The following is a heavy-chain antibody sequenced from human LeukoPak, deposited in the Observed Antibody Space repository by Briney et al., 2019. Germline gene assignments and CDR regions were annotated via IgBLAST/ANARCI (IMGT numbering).Heavy chain of an antibody. CDR1: GFTFSSYE. Sequence: GGSLRLSCAASGFTFSSYEMNWVRQAPGKGLEWVSYISSSGSTIYYADSVKGRFTISRDNAKNSLYLQMNSLRAEDTAVYYCAKDLGWIHFAYWGQGTLVTVSS. CDR2: ISSSGSTI. V-gene: IGHV3-48*03. D-gene: IGHD5-18*01. CDR3: AKDLGWIHFAY. J-gene: IGHJ4*02.